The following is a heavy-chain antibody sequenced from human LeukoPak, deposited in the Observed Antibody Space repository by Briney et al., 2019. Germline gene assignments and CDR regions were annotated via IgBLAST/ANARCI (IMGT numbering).Heavy chain of an antibody. V-gene: IGHV3-30*18. J-gene: IGHJ3*02. CDR2: ISYDGSNK. CDR3: AKGGSSLDAFDI. Sequence: GGSLRLSCAASGFTFSSYGMHWVRQAPGKGLEWVAVISYDGSNKYYADSVKGRFTISRDNSKNTLYLQMNSLRAEDTAVYYCAKGGSSLDAFDIWGQGTMVTVSS. D-gene: IGHD1-26*01. CDR1: GFTFSSYG.